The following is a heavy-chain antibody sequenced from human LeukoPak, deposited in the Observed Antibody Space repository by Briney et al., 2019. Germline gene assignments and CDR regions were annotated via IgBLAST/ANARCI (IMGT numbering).Heavy chain of an antibody. V-gene: IGHV1-2*02. Sequence: GASVKSSPATSGYNFTTYYILRVRQTPGQGLEWMGSIYPNSGGANFAQHFQGRVTLTRDTSSSTAYLELTRLRSDDTAVYYCAREGKIVTASFDYWGQGPLVTVSS. J-gene: IGHJ4*02. CDR1: GYNFTTYY. CDR3: AREGKIVTASFDY. CDR2: IYPNSGGA. D-gene: IGHD2-21*02.